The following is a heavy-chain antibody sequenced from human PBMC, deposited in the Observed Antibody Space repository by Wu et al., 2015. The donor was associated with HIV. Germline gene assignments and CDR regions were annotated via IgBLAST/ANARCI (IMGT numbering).Heavy chain of an antibody. Sequence: QVQLVQSGAEVQKPGASVKVSCKASGYSFTTYDINWVRQATGQGLEWMGWMNPNSGNTGYAQKFQGRVTITRNTSISTAYMELSSLRSDDTAVYYCARDYLSPVTTRTYGMDVWDQGP. CDR1: GYSFTTYD. D-gene: IGHD4-17*01. J-gene: IGHJ6*02. V-gene: IGHV1-8*03. CDR3: ARDYLSPVTTRTYGMDV. CDR2: MNPNSGNT.